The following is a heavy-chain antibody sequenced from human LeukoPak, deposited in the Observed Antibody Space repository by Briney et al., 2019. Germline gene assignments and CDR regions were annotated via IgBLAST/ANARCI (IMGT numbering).Heavy chain of an antibody. CDR2: ISYDGSNK. D-gene: IGHD1-26*01. CDR1: GLTFSSYG. J-gene: IGHJ4*02. CDR3: ASRIVGTPDYFDY. V-gene: IGHV3-30*03. Sequence: GGSRRLSCPASGLTFSSYGMHWVRQAPGKGLGWVAVISYDGSNKYYADSVKGRFTISGDNSKNTLYLQLNSLRVEDTAVYYCASRIVGTPDYFDYWGQGTLVTVSS.